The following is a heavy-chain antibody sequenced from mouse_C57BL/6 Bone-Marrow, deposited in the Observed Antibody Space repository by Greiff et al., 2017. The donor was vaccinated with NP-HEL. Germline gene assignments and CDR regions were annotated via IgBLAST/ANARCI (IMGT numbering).Heavy chain of an antibody. V-gene: IGHV3-8*01. CDR1: GYSITSDY. D-gene: IGHD2-1*01. Sequence: DVKLVESGPGLAKPSQTLSLTCSVTGYSITSDYWNWIRKFPGNKLEYMGYISYSGSTYYNPSLKSRISITRDTSKNQYYLQLNSVTTEDTATYYCARWGDGNPSYWYFDVWGTGTTVTVSS. CDR3: ARWGDGNPSYWYFDV. J-gene: IGHJ1*03. CDR2: ISYSGST.